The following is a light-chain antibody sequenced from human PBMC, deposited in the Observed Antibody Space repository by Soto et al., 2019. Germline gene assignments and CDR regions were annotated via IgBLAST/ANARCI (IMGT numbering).Light chain of an antibody. CDR1: QSVERNY. Sequence: EILLTQSPGTLSLSPGERATLSCRASQSVERNYLAWYQQKPGQAPSLLIYAATNRATGIPDRLSGSGSGTDFTLTISRLEPEDFAVYYCQQYGSSQTFGQGTKVDIK. CDR2: AAT. J-gene: IGKJ1*01. CDR3: QQYGSSQT. V-gene: IGKV3-20*01.